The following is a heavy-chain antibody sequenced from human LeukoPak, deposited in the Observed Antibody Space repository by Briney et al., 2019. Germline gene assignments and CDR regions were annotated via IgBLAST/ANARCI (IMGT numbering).Heavy chain of an antibody. V-gene: IGHV3-23*01. CDR3: ARGRGTFGGVYFDY. Sequence: GGSLRLSCAASGFTFSSYAMSWVRQAPGKGLEWVSAISGSGGSTYYADSVKGRFTISRDNDKNSLYLQMNSLRDEDTAVYYCARGRGTFGGVYFDYWGQGTLVTVSS. D-gene: IGHD3-16*01. CDR1: GFTFSSYA. J-gene: IGHJ4*02. CDR2: ISGSGGST.